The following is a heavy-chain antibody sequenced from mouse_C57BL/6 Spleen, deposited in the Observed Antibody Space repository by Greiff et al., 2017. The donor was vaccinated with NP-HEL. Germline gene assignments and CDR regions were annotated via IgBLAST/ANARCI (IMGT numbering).Heavy chain of an antibody. D-gene: IGHD2-5*01. CDR1: GYAFTNYL. J-gene: IGHJ3*01. Sequence: QVQLQQSGAELVRPGPSVKVSCKASGYAFTNYLIEWVKQRPGQGLEWIGVINPGSGGTNYNEKFKGKATLTADKSSSTAYMQLSSLTSEDSAVYFCARSNYETSWFAYWGQGTLVTVSA. CDR3: ARSNYETSWFAY. CDR2: INPGSGGT. V-gene: IGHV1-54*01.